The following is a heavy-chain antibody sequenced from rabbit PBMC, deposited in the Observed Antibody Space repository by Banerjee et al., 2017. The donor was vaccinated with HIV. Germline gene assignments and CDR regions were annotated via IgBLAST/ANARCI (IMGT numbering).Heavy chain of an antibody. CDR1: GFSFSSTDY. D-gene: IGHD4-1*01. CDR2: IYAGSSGST. V-gene: IGHV1S45*01. J-gene: IGHJ2*01. CDR3: ARGVIGSGWGFAFDP. Sequence: QEQLVESGGGLVQPEGSLTLTCTASGFSFSSTDYMCWVRQAPGKGLEWIACIYAGSSGSTDYASWAKGRFTISKTSSTTVTLQMTSLTAADTATYFCARGVIGSGWGFAFDPRGPGTLVTVS.